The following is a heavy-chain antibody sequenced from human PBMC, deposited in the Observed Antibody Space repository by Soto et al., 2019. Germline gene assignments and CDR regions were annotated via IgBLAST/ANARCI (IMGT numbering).Heavy chain of an antibody. CDR1: GYTLTELS. J-gene: IGHJ6*02. V-gene: IGHV1-24*01. Sequence: GASVKVSCKVSGYTLTELSMHWVRQAPGKGLEWMGGFDPEDGETIYAQKFQGRVTMTEDTSTDTAYMELSSLRSEDTAVYYCATAVGGSSTSCSTGYYYYGMDVWGQGTTVTVSS. D-gene: IGHD2-2*01. CDR2: FDPEDGET. CDR3: ATAVGGSSTSCSTGYYYYGMDV.